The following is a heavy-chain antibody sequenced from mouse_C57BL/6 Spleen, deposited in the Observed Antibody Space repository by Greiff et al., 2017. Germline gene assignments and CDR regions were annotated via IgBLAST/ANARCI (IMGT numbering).Heavy chain of an antibody. CDR2: ISGGGGNT. V-gene: IGHV5-9*01. Sequence: EVHLVESGGGLVKPGGSLKLSCAASGFTFSSYTMSWVRQTPEKRLEWVATISGGGGNTYYPDSVKGRFTISRDNAKNTLYLQMSSLRSEDTALYYCARLLTGTRGFDYWGQGTTLTVSS. J-gene: IGHJ2*01. CDR1: GFTFSSYT. CDR3: ARLLTGTRGFDY. D-gene: IGHD4-1*01.